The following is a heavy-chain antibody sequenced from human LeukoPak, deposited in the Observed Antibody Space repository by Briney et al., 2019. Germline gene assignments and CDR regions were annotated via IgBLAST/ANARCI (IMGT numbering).Heavy chain of an antibody. CDR1: GFTFSSYA. CDR2: ISSNGGST. CDR3: ARGRGLGYCSSTSCRMDV. J-gene: IGHJ6*02. Sequence: GGSLRLSCAASGFTFSSYAMHWVRQAPGKGLEYVSAISSNGGSTYYANSVKGRFTISRDNSKNTLYLQMGSLRAEDMAVYYCARGRGLGYCSSTSCRMDVWGQGTTVTVSS. D-gene: IGHD2-2*01. V-gene: IGHV3-64*01.